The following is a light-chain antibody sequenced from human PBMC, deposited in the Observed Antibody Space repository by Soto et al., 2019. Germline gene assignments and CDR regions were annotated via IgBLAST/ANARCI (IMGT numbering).Light chain of an antibody. J-gene: IGLJ2*01. Sequence: QSALTQPASVSGSPGQSITISCTGSSSDVGTYNLVSWYQQHPGKVPTLLISEDNKRPSGISARFSGSKSGNTASLTISGLQAEDEADYYCSSYVTASTPVVFGGGTKVTVL. V-gene: IGLV2-14*02. CDR1: SSDVGTYNL. CDR3: SSYVTASTPVV. CDR2: EDN.